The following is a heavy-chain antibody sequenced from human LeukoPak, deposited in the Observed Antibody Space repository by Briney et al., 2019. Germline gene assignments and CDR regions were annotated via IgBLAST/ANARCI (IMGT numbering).Heavy chain of an antibody. J-gene: IGHJ4*02. D-gene: IGHD6-19*01. Sequence: SETLSLTCAVYGGSFSGYYWSWIRQPPGKGLEWIGEINHSGSTNYNPSLKSRVTISVDTSKNQFSLRLSSVTAADTAVYYCASSGWYQDYWGQGTLVTVSS. CDR2: INHSGST. CDR1: GGSFSGYY. V-gene: IGHV4-34*01. CDR3: ASSGWYQDY.